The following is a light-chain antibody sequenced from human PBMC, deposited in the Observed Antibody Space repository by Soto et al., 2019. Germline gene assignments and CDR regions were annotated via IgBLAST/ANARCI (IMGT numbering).Light chain of an antibody. Sequence: AIRMAQSPSSLSASVGDRVTITCRASQDIRDDLGWYQQKPGKTPKLLIYDASTLDSGVPSRFSGSRSGTEFTLTISSLQPEDFGTYYCLQDYNFPQTFGQGTKVEIK. CDR1: QDIRDD. CDR2: DAS. V-gene: IGKV1-6*01. CDR3: LQDYNFPQT. J-gene: IGKJ1*01.